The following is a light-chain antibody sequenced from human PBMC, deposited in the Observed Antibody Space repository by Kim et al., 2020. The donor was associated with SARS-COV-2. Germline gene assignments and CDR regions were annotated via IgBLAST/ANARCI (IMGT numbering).Light chain of an antibody. Sequence: VALGQKVRITCQGDSLRRYYASWYQQKSGQASVLVIYGKNNRPSGITDRVSGSSSGNTASLTITGAQAEDEADYYCHSRDSSDNHLFGGGTQLTVL. J-gene: IGLJ3*02. CDR1: SLRRYY. CDR3: HSRDSSDNHL. CDR2: GKN. V-gene: IGLV3-19*01.